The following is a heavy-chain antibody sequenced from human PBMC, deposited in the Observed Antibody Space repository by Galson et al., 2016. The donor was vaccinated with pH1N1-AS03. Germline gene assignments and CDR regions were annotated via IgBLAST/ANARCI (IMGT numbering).Heavy chain of an antibody. Sequence: SLRLSCAASGFTFKNYAMTWVRQAPGKGLEWVSGLSGSGTPTFYADSVKGRFTISRDNSKNTLYLQMNSLRAEDTAVYYCAKAKSTSTNEVVPPFDYWGQGTLVTVSS. CDR1: GFTFKNYA. V-gene: IGHV3-23*01. D-gene: IGHD3-22*01. CDR2: LSGSGTPT. CDR3: AKAKSTSTNEVVPPFDY. J-gene: IGHJ4*02.